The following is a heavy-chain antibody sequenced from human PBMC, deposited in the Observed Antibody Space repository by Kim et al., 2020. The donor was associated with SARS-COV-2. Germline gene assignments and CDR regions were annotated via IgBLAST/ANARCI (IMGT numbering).Heavy chain of an antibody. D-gene: IGHD1-26*01. J-gene: IGHJ4*02. CDR3: ARGGSGSYPFDY. Sequence: TPPLISRVTISVDTSKKQFSLKLGSVTAADTAVYYCARGGSGSYPFDYWGQGTLVTVSS. V-gene: IGHV4-59*09.